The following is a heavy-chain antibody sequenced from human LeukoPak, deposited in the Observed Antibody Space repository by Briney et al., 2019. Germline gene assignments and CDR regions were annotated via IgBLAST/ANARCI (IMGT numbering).Heavy chain of an antibody. J-gene: IGHJ6*02. V-gene: IGHV1-2*02. CDR3: ARDEIEELLTGWGGMDV. CDR2: INPDSGGI. D-gene: IGHD3-10*01. CDR1: GYTFTGSY. Sequence: ASVKVSCKAFGYTFTGSYMHWVRQAPGQGLEWMGWINPDSGGINFAQMFQGRVTMTRDTSISTAYMEVSSLRSEDTAVYYCARDEIEELLTGWGGMDVWGQGTMVTASS.